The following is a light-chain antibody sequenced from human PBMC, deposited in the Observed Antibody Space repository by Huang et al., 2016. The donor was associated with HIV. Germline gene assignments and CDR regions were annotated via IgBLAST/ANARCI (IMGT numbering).Light chain of an antibody. CDR2: DAS. CDR3: QQYGSSPT. Sequence: EIVLPQSPATLSLSPGERATLSCGASQGVSSSYLAWYQQNPGLAPRLLIYDASSRATGIPDRFSGSGSGTDFTLTISRLEPEDFAVYYCQQYGSSPTFGGGTKVEIK. CDR1: QGVSSSY. V-gene: IGKV3D-20*01. J-gene: IGKJ4*01.